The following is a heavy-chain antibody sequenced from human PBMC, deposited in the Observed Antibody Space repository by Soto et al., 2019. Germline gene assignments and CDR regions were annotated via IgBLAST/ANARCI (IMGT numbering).Heavy chain of an antibody. CDR2: IRSKAYGGTT. D-gene: IGHD3-10*01. J-gene: IGHJ4*02. CDR1: GFTFGDYA. Sequence: GGSLRLSCTASGFTFGDYAMSWVRQAQGKGLEWVGFIRSKAYGGTTEYAASVKGRFTISRDDSKSIAYLQMNSLKTEDTAVYYCTRDLLGGWFGELSDWGQGTLVTVSS. CDR3: TRDLLGGWFGELSD. V-gene: IGHV3-49*04.